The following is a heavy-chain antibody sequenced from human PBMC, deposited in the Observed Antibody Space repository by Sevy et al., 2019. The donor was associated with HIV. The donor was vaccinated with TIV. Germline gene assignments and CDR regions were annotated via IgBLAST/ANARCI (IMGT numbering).Heavy chain of an antibody. J-gene: IGHJ4*02. CDR2: MSSSSKYI. Sequence: GGSLRLSCAASGFIFSSYSINWVRQAPGKGLEWVSSMSSSSKYIYYADSLKSRFTISSDNAKNSLFLQMNSLRAEDPDVYYCARDPDIAEAVTFDSWGQGTLVTVSS. V-gene: IGHV3-21*01. D-gene: IGHD2-15*01. CDR3: ARDPDIAEAVTFDS. CDR1: GFIFSSYS.